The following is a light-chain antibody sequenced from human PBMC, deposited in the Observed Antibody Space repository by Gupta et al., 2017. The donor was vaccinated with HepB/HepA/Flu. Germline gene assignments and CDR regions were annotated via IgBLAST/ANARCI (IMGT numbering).Light chain of an antibody. CDR1: QSVTSSF. CDR3: QQYSSSQLT. Sequence: IVLTQSPGTLSLSPGERDTLSCRASQSVTSSFLAWYQQKPGQAPRLLIYGASSRATGIPDRFSGSGSGTDFTLTINRLEPEDFAVYYCQQYSSSQLTFGGGTKVEI. V-gene: IGKV3-20*01. CDR2: GAS. J-gene: IGKJ4*01.